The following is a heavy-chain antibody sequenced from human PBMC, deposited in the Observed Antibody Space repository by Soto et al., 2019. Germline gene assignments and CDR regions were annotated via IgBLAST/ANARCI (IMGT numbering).Heavy chain of an antibody. CDR2: SIPNSGGT. D-gene: IGHD1-20*01. J-gene: IGHJ1*01. Sequence: GSSVKVSCKASGYTFTDYYIHWLRQAHAQGLEWMGWSIPNSGGTKYAQKFRGRVTMTRDTSISKADMELSRLGSDDTAVYFCVRSLLFCDDGICHKYFQYWG. CDR3: VRSLLFCDDGICHKYFQY. CDR1: GYTFTDYY. V-gene: IGHV1-2*02.